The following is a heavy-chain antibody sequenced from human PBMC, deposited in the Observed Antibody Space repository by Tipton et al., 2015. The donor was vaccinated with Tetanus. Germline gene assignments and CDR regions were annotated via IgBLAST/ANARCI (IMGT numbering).Heavy chain of an antibody. CDR2: TQFSGGT. CDR1: GGSISSSSYY. V-gene: IGHV4-31*03. D-gene: IGHD3-10*01. Sequence: LRLSCTVSGGSISSSSYYWGWIRHLPGKGLEAIGNTQFSGGTYYDPSLKSRATISIDMSKNQFSLKLSSVTAADTAVYYCARGTMVRGVIFLDYWGQGTLVTVSS. J-gene: IGHJ4*02. CDR3: ARGTMVRGVIFLDY.